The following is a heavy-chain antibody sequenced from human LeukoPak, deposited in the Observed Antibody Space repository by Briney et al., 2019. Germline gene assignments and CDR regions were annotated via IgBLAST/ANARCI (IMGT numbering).Heavy chain of an antibody. CDR3: AKDHVDHYGMDV. J-gene: IGHJ6*04. D-gene: IGHD2-21*01. CDR1: GFTFSSYG. CDR2: ISYDGSNK. V-gene: IGHV3-30*18. Sequence: GGSLRLSCAASGFTFSSYGMHWVRQAPGKGLEWVAVISYDGSNKYYADSVKGRFTISRDNSKNTLYLQMNSLRAEDTAVYYCAKDHVDHYGMDVWGKGTTVTVSS.